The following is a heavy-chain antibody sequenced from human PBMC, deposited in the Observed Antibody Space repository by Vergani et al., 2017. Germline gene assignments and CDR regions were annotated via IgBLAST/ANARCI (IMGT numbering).Heavy chain of an antibody. CDR3: ARDLRGYCSGGSCSP. V-gene: IGHV3-21*01. D-gene: IGHD2-15*01. CDR2: ISSSSSYI. CDR1: GFTVSSNY. J-gene: IGHJ5*02. Sequence: EVQLVESGGGLIQPGGSLRLSCAASGFTVSSNYMSWVRQAPGKGLEWVSSISSSSSYIYYADSVKGRFTISRDNAKNSLYLQMNSLRAEDTAVYYCARDLRGYCSGGSCSPWGQGTLVTVSS.